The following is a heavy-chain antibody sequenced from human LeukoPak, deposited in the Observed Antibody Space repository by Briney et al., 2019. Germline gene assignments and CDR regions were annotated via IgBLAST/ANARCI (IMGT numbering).Heavy chain of an antibody. Sequence: ASVKVSCKASGYTFTSYDINWVRQATGQGLGWMGWMNPSSGNTGYAQKFQGRVTMTRSTSISTAYMELSSLRSEDTAVYYCARVPSGGDKFDPWGQGTLVTVSS. CDR1: GYTFTSYD. V-gene: IGHV1-8*01. CDR3: ARVPSGGDKFDP. J-gene: IGHJ5*02. D-gene: IGHD6-25*01. CDR2: MNPSSGNT.